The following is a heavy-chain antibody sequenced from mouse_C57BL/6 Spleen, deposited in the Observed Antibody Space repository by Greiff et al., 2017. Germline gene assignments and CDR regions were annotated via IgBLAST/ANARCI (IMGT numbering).Heavy chain of an antibody. CDR3: ASGWGLSDCDCYCFDY. J-gene: IGHJ2*03. CDR2: IYPGNGDT. CDR1: GSAFSSFW. Sequence: VQLQQFGAELAKLGASVKIFCKASGSAFSSFWMNWVKQRPEKGLKWIGQIYPGNGDTNFNRKFKGKATMTAAKSSSTAYMQLRSLTAEDTAVYFCASGWGLSDCDCYCFDYWKQSTSLTVS. D-gene: IGHD2-4*01. V-gene: IGHV1-80*01.